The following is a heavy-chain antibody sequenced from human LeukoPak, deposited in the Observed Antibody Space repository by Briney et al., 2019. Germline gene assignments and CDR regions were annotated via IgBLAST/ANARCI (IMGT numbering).Heavy chain of an antibody. D-gene: IGHD6-19*01. CDR2: IYYSGST. Sequence: SETLSLTCTVSGGSISSSSYYWGWIRQPPGKGLEWIGSIYYSGSTYYNPSLKSRVTISVDTSKNQFSLKLTSVTAADTAVYYCARQSTKYSSGWFFDYWGQGTLVTVSS. CDR1: GGSISSSSYY. J-gene: IGHJ4*02. V-gene: IGHV4-39*01. CDR3: ARQSTKYSSGWFFDY.